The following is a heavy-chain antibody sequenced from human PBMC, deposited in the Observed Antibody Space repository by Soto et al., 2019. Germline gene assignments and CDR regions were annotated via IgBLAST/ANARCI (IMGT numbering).Heavy chain of an antibody. CDR3: AGKFGSGSYPYYFAY. CDR2: IKQDGSEK. Sequence: GGSLRLSCAASGFTFSSYWMSWVRQAPGKGLEWVANIKQDGSEKYYVDSVKGRFTISRDSSKNTLYLQMNSLRAEDTAVYYCAGKFGSGSYPYYFAYWGQGTLVTVSS. D-gene: IGHD3-10*01. J-gene: IGHJ4*02. V-gene: IGHV3-7*03. CDR1: GFTFSSYW.